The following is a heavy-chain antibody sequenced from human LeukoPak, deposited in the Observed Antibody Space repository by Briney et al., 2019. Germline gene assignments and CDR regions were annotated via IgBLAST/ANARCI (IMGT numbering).Heavy chain of an antibody. Sequence: AESLKFSCQHAGNIFTTYLICWARPMPGKGLEWMGVIYAGDSETRYSPSFHGQVTTSADTSIRAAYMQWSRPRASETALYYCARRKAVAATFSTDIWGQGTMVTVS. CDR2: IYAGDSET. D-gene: IGHD2-15*01. V-gene: IGHV5-51*01. J-gene: IGHJ3*02. CDR3: ARRKAVAATFSTDI. CDR1: GNIFTTYL.